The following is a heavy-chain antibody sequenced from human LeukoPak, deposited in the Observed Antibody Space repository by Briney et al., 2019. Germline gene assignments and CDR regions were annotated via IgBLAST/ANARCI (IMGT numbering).Heavy chain of an antibody. V-gene: IGHV3-7*01. J-gene: IGHJ3*02. Sequence: PGGSLGLSCEPPGLPFSSYGIHWVRQAPGKGLDWGATIKQAGSEKKYVDSVKGRFTISRDNAKNSLYLQMNSLRAEDTAVYYCARDVGSSSPWVAFDIWGQGTMVTVSS. CDR3: ARDVGSSSPWVAFDI. D-gene: IGHD6-6*01. CDR2: IKQAGSEK. CDR1: GLPFSSYG.